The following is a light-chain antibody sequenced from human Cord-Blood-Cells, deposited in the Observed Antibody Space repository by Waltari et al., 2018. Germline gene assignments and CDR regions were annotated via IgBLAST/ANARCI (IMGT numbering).Light chain of an antibody. Sequence: QSVLPQPPSVSGAPGQSVTISCPGRSSNIGAGYDVHWYQQLPGTAPKLLIYGNSNRPSGVPDRFSGSKSGTSASLAITGLQAEDEADYYCQSYDSSLSGSVFGGGTKLTVL. CDR1: SSNIGAGYD. CDR2: GNS. CDR3: QSYDSSLSGSV. V-gene: IGLV1-40*01. J-gene: IGLJ2*01.